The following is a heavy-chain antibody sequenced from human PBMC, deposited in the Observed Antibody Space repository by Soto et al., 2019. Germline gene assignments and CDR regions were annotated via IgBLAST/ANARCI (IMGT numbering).Heavy chain of an antibody. CDR2: IYYSGST. Sequence: SETLSLTCTVSGGSVSSGSYYWSWIRQPPGKGLEWIGYIYYSGSTNYNPSLKSRVTISVDTSKNQFSLKLSSVTAADTAVYYCARESPYCSGGSCYGGIDYWGQGTLVTVSS. J-gene: IGHJ4*02. CDR3: ARESPYCSGGSCYGGIDY. CDR1: GGSVSSGSYY. D-gene: IGHD2-15*01. V-gene: IGHV4-61*01.